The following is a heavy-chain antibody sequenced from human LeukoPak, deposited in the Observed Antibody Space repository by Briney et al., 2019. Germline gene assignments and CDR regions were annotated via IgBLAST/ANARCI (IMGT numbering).Heavy chain of an antibody. V-gene: IGHV1-2*02. J-gene: IGHJ5*02. D-gene: IGHD2-2*01. CDR2: INPNSGGT. CDR1: GYTFTGYY. Sequence: ASVKVSCKASGYTFTGYYTHWVRQAPGQGLEWMGWINPNSGGTNYAQKFQGRVTMTRDTSISTAYMELSRLRSDDTAVYYCARDRGYCSSTSCYDWFDPWGQGTLVTVSS. CDR3: ARDRGYCSSTSCYDWFDP.